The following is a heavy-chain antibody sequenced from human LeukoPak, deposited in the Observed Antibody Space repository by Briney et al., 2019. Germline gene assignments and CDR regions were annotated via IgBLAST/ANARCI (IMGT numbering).Heavy chain of an antibody. D-gene: IGHD3-10*01. CDR3: ARVTMVRGVHGYYFDY. J-gene: IGHJ4*02. V-gene: IGHV1-8*01. Sequence: GASVKVSCKASGYTFTSYDINWVRQATGQGLEWMGWMNPNSGNTGYAQKFQGRVTMTRNTSISTAYTELSSLRSEDTAVYYCARVTMVRGVHGYYFDYWGQGTLVTVSS. CDR1: GYTFTSYD. CDR2: MNPNSGNT.